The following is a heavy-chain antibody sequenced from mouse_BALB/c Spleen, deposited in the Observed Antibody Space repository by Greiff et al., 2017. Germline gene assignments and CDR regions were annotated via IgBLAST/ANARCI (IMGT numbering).Heavy chain of an antibody. J-gene: IGHJ2*01. D-gene: IGHD1-1*01. CDR1: GYSITSGYY. V-gene: IGHV3-6*02. CDR3: ARGPAILLRLDY. Sequence: EVKLQESGPGLVKPSQSLSLTCSVTGYSITSGYYWNWIRQFPGNKLEWMGYISYDGSNNYNPSLKNRISITRDTSKNQFFLKLNSVTTEDTATYYCARGPAILLRLDYWGQGTTLTVSS. CDR2: ISYDGSN.